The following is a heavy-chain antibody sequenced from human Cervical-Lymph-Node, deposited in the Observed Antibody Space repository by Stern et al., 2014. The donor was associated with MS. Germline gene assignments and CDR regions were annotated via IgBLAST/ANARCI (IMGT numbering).Heavy chain of an antibody. CDR2: IYYTGST. CDR3: VRGIGWFAF. D-gene: IGHD3-3*02. J-gene: IGHJ5*01. CDR1: GGSISGSH. Sequence: QVQLQESGPGLAKPSETLSLTCTVSGGSISGSHWSWTRQPPGKGLEWIGYIYYTGSTNYNPSLKSRVTMSVDTSKNQFSLNLSSVTAADTAVYYCVRGIGWFAFWGQGTLVTVSS. V-gene: IGHV4-59*01.